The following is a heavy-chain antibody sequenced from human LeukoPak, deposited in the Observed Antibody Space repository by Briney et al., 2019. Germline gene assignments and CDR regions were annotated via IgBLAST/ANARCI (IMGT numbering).Heavy chain of an antibody. D-gene: IGHD5-24*01. CDR2: MNPNSGNT. CDR3: ARDRSNVEMATIGWFDP. V-gene: IGHV1-8*01. J-gene: IGHJ5*02. CDR1: GYTFTGYD. Sequence: ASVKVSCKASGYTFTGYDIDWVRQATGQGLEWMGWMNPNSGNTGYAQKFQGRVTMTRNTSISTAYMELSSLRSEDTAVYYCARDRSNVEMATIGWFDPWGQGTLVTVSS.